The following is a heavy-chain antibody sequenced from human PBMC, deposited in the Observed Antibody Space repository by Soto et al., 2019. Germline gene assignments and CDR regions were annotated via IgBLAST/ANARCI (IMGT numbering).Heavy chain of an antibody. CDR1: GGSISSGGYY. Sequence: SETLALTCTVSGGSISSGGYYWSWIRQHPGKGLEWIGYIYYSGSTYYNPSLKSRVTISVDTSKNQFSLKLSSVTAADTAVYYCASVSLTGYYRGGGVIDIWGQGTMVT. J-gene: IGHJ3*02. V-gene: IGHV4-31*03. CDR3: ASVSLTGYYRGGGVIDI. CDR2: IYYSGST. D-gene: IGHD3-9*01.